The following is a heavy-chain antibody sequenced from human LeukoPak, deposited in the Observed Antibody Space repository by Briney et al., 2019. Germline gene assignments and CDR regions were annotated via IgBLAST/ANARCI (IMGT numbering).Heavy chain of an antibody. D-gene: IGHD6-19*01. CDR2: FDPEDGET. Sequence: ASVKVSCKVSGSTLTELSMHWVRQAPGKGLEWMGGFDPEDGETIYAQKSQGRVTMTEDTSTDTAYMELSSLRSEDTAVYYCATATHSSGWQILGHLFDYWGQGTLVTVSS. CDR3: ATATHSSGWQILGHLFDY. J-gene: IGHJ4*02. V-gene: IGHV1-24*01. CDR1: GSTLTELS.